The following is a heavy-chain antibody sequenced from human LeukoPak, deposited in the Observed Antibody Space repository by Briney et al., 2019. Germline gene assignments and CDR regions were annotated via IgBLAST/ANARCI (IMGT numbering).Heavy chain of an antibody. CDR3: ARHQQYCSTTSCFDYYYGMDL. Sequence: GESLKISCKGSGYRFTNYWIGWVRQMPGKGLEWMGIIYPGDSDTRYSPSFQGQVTISADKSISTAYLQWSSLKASGTAVYYCARHQQYCSTTSCFDYYYGMDLWGQGTTVTVSS. CDR1: GYRFTNYW. V-gene: IGHV5-51*01. CDR2: IYPGDSDT. D-gene: IGHD2-2*01. J-gene: IGHJ6*02.